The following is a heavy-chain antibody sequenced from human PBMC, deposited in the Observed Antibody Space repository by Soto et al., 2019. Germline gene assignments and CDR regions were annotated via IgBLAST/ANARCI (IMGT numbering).Heavy chain of an antibody. Sequence: GGSLRLSCAASGFTFSDYYMSWIRQAPGKGLEWVSYISSSGSTIYYADSVKGRFTISRDNAKNSLYLQMNSLRAEATAVYYCARETGYYMYYFDYWGQGTLVTVSS. CDR3: ARETGYYMYYFDY. J-gene: IGHJ4*02. CDR1: GFTFSDYY. V-gene: IGHV3-11*01. CDR2: ISSSGSTI. D-gene: IGHD3-9*01.